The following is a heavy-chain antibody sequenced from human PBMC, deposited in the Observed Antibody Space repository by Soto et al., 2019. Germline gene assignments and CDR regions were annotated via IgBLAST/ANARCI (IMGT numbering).Heavy chain of an antibody. Sequence: ASVKVSCKASGYTFTGYYMHWVRQAPGQGLEWMGWINPNSGGTNYAQKFQGWVTMTRDTSISTAYMELSRLRSDDTAVYYCARGSLYYDFWSGSDNMDVWGKGTTVTVSS. D-gene: IGHD3-3*01. V-gene: IGHV1-2*04. CDR3: ARGSLYYDFWSGSDNMDV. CDR1: GYTFTGYY. J-gene: IGHJ6*03. CDR2: INPNSGGT.